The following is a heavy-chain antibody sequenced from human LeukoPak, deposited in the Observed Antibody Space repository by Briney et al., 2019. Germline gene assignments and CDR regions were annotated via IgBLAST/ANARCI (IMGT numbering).Heavy chain of an antibody. V-gene: IGHV1-8*03. CDR2: MNPNTGNT. D-gene: IGHD5-18*01. Sequence: ASVEVSCKASGYTFTSYDINWVRQASGQGLEWMGWMNPNTGNTGYAQKFQGRVTITRNTSISTVYMELSRLRSDDTAVYYCARGRYSYVTFDYGGQGTLVTVSS. J-gene: IGHJ4*02. CDR1: GYTFTSYD. CDR3: ARGRYSYVTFDY.